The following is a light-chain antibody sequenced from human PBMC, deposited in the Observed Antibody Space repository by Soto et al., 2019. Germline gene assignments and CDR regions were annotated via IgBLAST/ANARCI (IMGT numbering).Light chain of an antibody. CDR2: GAS. Sequence: EIVLTQSPGTLSFSPGERATLSCRASQSVSSSYLAWYQQKPGQAPRLLIYGASIRAPGIPDRFSGRGSGTDLTLNISRLETEDFALYYCQQYGSSSWTFGQGTKVEIK. CDR3: QQYGSSSWT. V-gene: IGKV3-20*01. CDR1: QSVSSSY. J-gene: IGKJ1*01.